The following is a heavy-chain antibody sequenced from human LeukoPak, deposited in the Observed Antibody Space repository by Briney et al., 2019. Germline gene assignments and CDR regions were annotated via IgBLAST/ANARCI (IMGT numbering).Heavy chain of an antibody. J-gene: IGHJ6*03. CDR3: ARAGMVAAAYYYYYYMDV. V-gene: IGHV3-20*04. CDR1: GFTFSNAW. Sequence: GGSLRLSCAASGFTFSNAWMSWVRQAPGKGLEWVSGINWNGGSTGYADSVKGRFTISRDNAKNSLYLQMNSLRAEDTALYYCARAGMVAAAYYYYYYMDVWGKGTTVTVSS. CDR2: INWNGGST. D-gene: IGHD2-15*01.